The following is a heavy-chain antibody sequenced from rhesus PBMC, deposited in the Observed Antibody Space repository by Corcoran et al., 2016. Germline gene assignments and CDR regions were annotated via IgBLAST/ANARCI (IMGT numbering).Heavy chain of an antibody. D-gene: IGHD2-27*01. Sequence: VQLQESGPGLVKPSETLSLTCAVSGGSISSGYYYWSWIRQPPGKGLDWIGYITYSGSTSYNPSLKSRVTISRDTSKNQFSLKLSSVTAADTAVYYCARDFRSGIYRDHGYFDLWGPGTPITISS. V-gene: IGHV4-122*02. CDR1: GGSISSGYYY. J-gene: IGHJ2*01. CDR3: ARDFRSGIYRDHGYFDL. CDR2: ITYSGST.